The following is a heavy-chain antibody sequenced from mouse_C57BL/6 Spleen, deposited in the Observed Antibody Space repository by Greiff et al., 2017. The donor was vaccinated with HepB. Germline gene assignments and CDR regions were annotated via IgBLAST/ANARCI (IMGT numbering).Heavy chain of an antibody. J-gene: IGHJ4*01. CDR2: IYPGGGYT. CDR3: ASVDSSGSYYAMDY. CDR1: GYTFTNYW. D-gene: IGHD3-2*02. V-gene: IGHV1-63*01. Sequence: VKLQQSGAELVRPGTSVKMSCKASGYTFTNYWIGWAKQRPGHGLEWIGDIYPGGGYTNYNEKFKGKATLTADKSSSTAYMQFSSLTSEDSAIYYCASVDSSGSYYAMDYWGQGTSVTVSS.